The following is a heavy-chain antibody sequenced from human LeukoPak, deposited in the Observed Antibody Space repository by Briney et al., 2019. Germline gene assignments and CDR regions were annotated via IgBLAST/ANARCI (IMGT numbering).Heavy chain of an antibody. D-gene: IGHD5-18*01. CDR2: ISGSGGST. Sequence: GGSLRLSCAASGFTFSSYAMSWVRQAPGKGLEWVSAISGSGGSTYYADSVKGRFTISRDNSKNTLYLQMNSLRAGDTAVYYCAAYSYGSGADYWGQGTLVTVSS. J-gene: IGHJ4*02. CDR3: AAYSYGSGADY. V-gene: IGHV3-23*01. CDR1: GFTFSSYA.